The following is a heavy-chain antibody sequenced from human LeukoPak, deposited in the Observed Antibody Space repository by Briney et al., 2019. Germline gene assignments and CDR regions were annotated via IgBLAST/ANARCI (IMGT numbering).Heavy chain of an antibody. J-gene: IGHJ4*02. CDR3: ARVTYYYDSSGYYLGYYFDY. V-gene: IGHV4-39*07. D-gene: IGHD3-22*01. Sequence: GSLRLSCAASGFTFSSYSMNWVRQAPGKGLEWSGSIYYSGSTYYNPSLKSRVTISVDTSKNQFSLKLSSVTAADTAVYYCARVTYYYDSSGYYLGYYFDYWGQGTLVTVSS. CDR2: IYYSGST. CDR1: GFTFSSYS.